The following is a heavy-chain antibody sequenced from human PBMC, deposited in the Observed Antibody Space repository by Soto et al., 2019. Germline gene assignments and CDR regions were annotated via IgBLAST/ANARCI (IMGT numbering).Heavy chain of an antibody. V-gene: IGHV4-31*03. CDR2: IYYSGST. J-gene: IGHJ6*02. CDR3: ATRTDYYYGSGSLGGMDV. CDR1: GGSISSGSYY. D-gene: IGHD3-10*01. Sequence: QVQLQESGPGLVKPSQTLSLTCTVSGGSISSGSYYWSWIRQLPGKGLEWIGYIYYSGSTNYNPSLKSRVTISVDTSKNQCSLKLNSVTAADTAVYYCATRTDYYYGSGSLGGMDVWGQGTTVTVSS.